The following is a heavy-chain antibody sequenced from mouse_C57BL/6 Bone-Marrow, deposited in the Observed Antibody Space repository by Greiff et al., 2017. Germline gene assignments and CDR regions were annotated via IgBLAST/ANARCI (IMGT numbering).Heavy chain of an antibody. J-gene: IGHJ3*01. V-gene: IGHV5-15*01. CDR2: ISNLAYSI. Sequence: DVQLVESGGGLVQPGGSLKLSCAASGFTFSDYGMAWVRQAPRKGPEWVAFISNLAYSIYYADTVTGRFTISRENAKNTLYLEMSSLRSEDTAMYYCARQGDYDEEAWFAYWGQGTLVTVSA. CDR1: GFTFSDYG. D-gene: IGHD2-4*01. CDR3: ARQGDYDEEAWFAY.